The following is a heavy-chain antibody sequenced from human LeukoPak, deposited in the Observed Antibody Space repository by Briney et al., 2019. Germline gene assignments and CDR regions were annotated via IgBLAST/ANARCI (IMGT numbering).Heavy chain of an antibody. D-gene: IGHD4-17*01. CDR1: GYTLTELS. CDR3: ETATAPLRTFDY. CDR2: FDPEDGET. Sequence: GASVKVSCKVSGYTLTELSMHWGRQAPGKGLEWRGGFDPEDGETIYKQKFQGRVTMTEDTSTDTAYEALSNLRSADAAVYYCETATAPLRTFDYWGQGTLVTVSS. J-gene: IGHJ4*02. V-gene: IGHV1-24*01.